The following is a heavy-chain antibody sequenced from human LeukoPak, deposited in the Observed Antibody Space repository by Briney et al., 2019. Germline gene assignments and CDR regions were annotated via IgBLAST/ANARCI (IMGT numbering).Heavy chain of an antibody. J-gene: IGHJ6*03. CDR1: GFTFSGYA. Sequence: PGGSLRLSCAASGFTFSGYAMNWVREAPGKGLEWVAYISSSSGTIYYTDSVKGRFTISRDNAKNSLYLQMNSLRAEDTAVYYCARDRKELLWFGELSAMDVWGKGTTVTISS. CDR2: ISSSSGTI. V-gene: IGHV3-48*04. CDR3: ARDRKELLWFGELSAMDV. D-gene: IGHD3-10*01.